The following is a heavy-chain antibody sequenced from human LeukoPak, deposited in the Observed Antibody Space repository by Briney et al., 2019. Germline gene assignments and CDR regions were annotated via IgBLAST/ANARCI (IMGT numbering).Heavy chain of an antibody. D-gene: IGHD6-19*01. J-gene: IGHJ3*02. CDR3: ARQERRYTSGDAFDI. CDR2: IYPTDSDT. Sequence: GESLKISCKGSGYSFTSYCIGWVRHMPGKGLEWMGIIYPTDSDTRYSPSFQGQVTISSDKSITTAYLQWSSLKASDTAMYYCARQERRYTSGDAFDIWGQGTMVTVSS. V-gene: IGHV5-51*01. CDR1: GYSFTSYC.